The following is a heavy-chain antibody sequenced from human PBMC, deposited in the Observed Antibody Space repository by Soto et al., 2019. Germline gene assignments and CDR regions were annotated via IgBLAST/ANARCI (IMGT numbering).Heavy chain of an antibody. J-gene: IGHJ5*02. CDR1: VYIFTSYY. D-gene: IGHD2-2*02. V-gene: IGHV1-18*04. CDR3: ARDFDPHYCGSYFCYTFSASGWFDR. Sequence: XSVKVSCKASVYIFTSYYISWVRQAPGQGLEWMGWISPYNGNTNYAQKLQGRVTMTTDTATSTAYMGLKSLRSDDPAVYFCARDFDPHYCGSYFCYTFSASGWFDRWGQGTLVTVSS. CDR2: ISPYNGNT.